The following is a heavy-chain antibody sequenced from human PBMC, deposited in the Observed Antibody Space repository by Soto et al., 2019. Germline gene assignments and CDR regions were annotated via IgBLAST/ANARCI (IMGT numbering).Heavy chain of an antibody. CDR1: GYTFTSYG. CDR3: ARDRSYYYDSSGYRKHGQVDY. V-gene: IGHV1-18*01. J-gene: IGHJ4*02. CDR2: ISAYNGNT. D-gene: IGHD3-22*01. Sequence: QVQLVQSGAEVKKPGASVKVSCKASGYTFTSYGISWVRQAPGQGLEWMGWISAYNGNTNYAQKLQGRVTMTTDTSTSTAYMELRSLRSDDTAVYYCARDRSYYYDSSGYRKHGQVDYWGQGTLVTVPS.